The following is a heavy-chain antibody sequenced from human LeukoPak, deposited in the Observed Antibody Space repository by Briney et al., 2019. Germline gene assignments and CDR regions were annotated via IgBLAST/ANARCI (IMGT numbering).Heavy chain of an antibody. CDR3: ARDYSGRDGYNYDFDY. CDR1: GFTFSSYS. J-gene: IGHJ4*02. Sequence: GGSLRLSCAASGFTFSSYSMNWLRQAPGKGLEWVSSISSSSSYIYYADSVKGRFTISRDNAKNSLYLQMNSLRAEDTAVYYCARDYSGRDGYNYDFDYWGQGTLVTVSS. D-gene: IGHD5-24*01. V-gene: IGHV3-21*01. CDR2: ISSSSSYI.